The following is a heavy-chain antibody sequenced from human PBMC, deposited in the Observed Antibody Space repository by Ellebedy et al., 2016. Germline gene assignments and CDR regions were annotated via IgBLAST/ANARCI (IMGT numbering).Heavy chain of an antibody. V-gene: IGHV3-30*04. J-gene: IGHJ4*02. CDR1: GFTFRSYA. CDR3: ARERRGYYAEY. D-gene: IGHD3-22*01. CDR2: MSHDGSKE. Sequence: EGSLRLSCEASGFTFRSYAMHWVRQAPGKGLEWVTLMSHDGSKEYYADSVKGRFTISRDNSMGTLYLQMNSLRVEDTAVYYCARERRGYYAEYWGQGTLVTVSS.